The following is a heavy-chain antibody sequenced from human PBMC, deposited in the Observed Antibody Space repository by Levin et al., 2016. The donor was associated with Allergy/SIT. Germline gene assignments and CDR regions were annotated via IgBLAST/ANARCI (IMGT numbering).Heavy chain of an antibody. CDR3: ARDDRYSSSSISWFDP. V-gene: IGHV4-38-2*02. CDR1: GYSISSGYY. J-gene: IGHJ5*02. CDR2: IYHFGTT. Sequence: SETLSLTCAVSGYSISSGYYWGWIRQPPGKGLEWIGSIYHFGTTYYNASLKSRVTISVDTSKNQFSLKLNSVTATDTAVYYCARDDRYSSSSISWFDPWGRGTLVTVSS. D-gene: IGHD6-6*01.